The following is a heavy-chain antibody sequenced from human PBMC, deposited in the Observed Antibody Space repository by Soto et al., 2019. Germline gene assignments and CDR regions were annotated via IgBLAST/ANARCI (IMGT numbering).Heavy chain of an antibody. CDR1: GGTFSSYA. CDR3: ARDLLATGRSYFDY. D-gene: IGHD5-12*01. Sequence: QVQLVQSGAEVKKPGSSVKVSCKASGGTFSSYAISWVRQAPGQGLEWMGGIIPIFGTANYAQKFQGRVTITADESTSTAYMELSSLISEDTAVYYCARDLLATGRSYFDYWGQGTLVTVSS. CDR2: IIPIFGTA. V-gene: IGHV1-69*01. J-gene: IGHJ4*02.